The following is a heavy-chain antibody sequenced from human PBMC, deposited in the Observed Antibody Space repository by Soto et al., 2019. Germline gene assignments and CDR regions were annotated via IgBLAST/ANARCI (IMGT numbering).Heavy chain of an antibody. V-gene: IGHV4-34*01. CDR1: GWSLSGYF. CDR2: INHSGST. D-gene: IGHD3-3*01. CDR3: ASYHYYDFWIGSRHYMDV. Sequence: QVHLEQWGAGLLKPSETLSLTCAVYGWSLSGYFWSWVRQPPGKGLEWIGEINHSGSTNYNPSLKSRVTISADTSKHQFSLRLRSVTAADSAIYYCASYHYYDFWIGSRHYMDVWGKGTTVTVSS. J-gene: IGHJ6*03.